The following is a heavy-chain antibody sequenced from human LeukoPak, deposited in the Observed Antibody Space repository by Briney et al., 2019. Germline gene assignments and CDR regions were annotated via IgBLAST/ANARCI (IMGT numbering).Heavy chain of an antibody. CDR3: ARYCSSTSCYQGVDY. CDR2: IYYSGST. J-gene: IGHJ4*02. D-gene: IGHD2-2*01. Sequence: SETLSLTCTVSGGSISSSSYYWGWIRQPPGKGLEWIGSIYYSGSTYYNPSLKSRVTTSVDTSKNQFSLKLSSVTAADTAVYYCARYCSSTSCYQGVDYWGQGTLVTVSS. CDR1: GGSISSSSYY. V-gene: IGHV4-39*01.